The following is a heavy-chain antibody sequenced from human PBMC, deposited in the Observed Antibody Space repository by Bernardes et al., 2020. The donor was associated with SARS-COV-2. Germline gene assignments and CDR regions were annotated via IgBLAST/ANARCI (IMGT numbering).Heavy chain of an antibody. V-gene: IGHV3-33*01. CDR3: ARDHWYYDFWSGYSLNHQDHYYYYYGMDV. J-gene: IGHJ6*02. Sequence: GGSLRLSCAASGFTFSSYGMHWVRQAPGKGLEWVAVIWYDGSNKYYADSVKGRFTISRDNSKNTLYLQMNSLRAEDTAVYYCARDHWYYDFWSGYSLNHQDHYYYYYGMDVWGQGTTVTVSS. D-gene: IGHD3-3*01. CDR2: IWYDGSNK. CDR1: GFTFSSYG.